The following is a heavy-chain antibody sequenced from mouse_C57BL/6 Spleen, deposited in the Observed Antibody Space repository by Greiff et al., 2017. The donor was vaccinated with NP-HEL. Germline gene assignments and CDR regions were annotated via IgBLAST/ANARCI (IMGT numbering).Heavy chain of an antibody. J-gene: IGHJ4*01. Sequence: EVQLQQSGPGLVKPSQSLSLTCSVTGYSITSGYYWNWIRQFPGNKLEWMGYISYDGSNNYNPSLKNRISITRDTSKNQFFLKLNSVTTEDTATYYCARDDYDEGYAMDYWGQGTSVTVSS. CDR1: GYSITSGYY. CDR2: ISYDGSN. D-gene: IGHD2-4*01. V-gene: IGHV3-6*01. CDR3: ARDDYDEGYAMDY.